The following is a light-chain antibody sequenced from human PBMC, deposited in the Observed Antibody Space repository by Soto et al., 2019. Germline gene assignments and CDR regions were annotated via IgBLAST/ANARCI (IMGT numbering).Light chain of an antibody. CDR1: QSINNW. Sequence: DVQMTQSPSSLSASVGDRVTITCRASQSINNWLAWYQQKPGKAPKFLIYDASTLETGVPSRFSDSSSGTEFTLTVSGLQPEDVASYYCKQYDTYPLTFGGGTRVELK. V-gene: IGKV1-5*01. CDR3: KQYDTYPLT. CDR2: DAS. J-gene: IGKJ4*01.